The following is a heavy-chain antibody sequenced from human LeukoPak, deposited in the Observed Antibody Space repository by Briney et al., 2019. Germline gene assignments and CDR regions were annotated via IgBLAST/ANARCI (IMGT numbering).Heavy chain of an antibody. Sequence: SETLSLTCAVYGGSFSGYYWSWIRQPPGKGLEWIGEINHSGSTNYNPSLKSRVTISVDTSKNQFSLKLSSVTAADTAVYYCARAEGYGLDYWGQGTLVTVSS. D-gene: IGHD3-16*01. CDR3: ARAEGYGLDY. J-gene: IGHJ4*02. CDR2: INHSGST. CDR1: GGSFSGYY. V-gene: IGHV4-34*01.